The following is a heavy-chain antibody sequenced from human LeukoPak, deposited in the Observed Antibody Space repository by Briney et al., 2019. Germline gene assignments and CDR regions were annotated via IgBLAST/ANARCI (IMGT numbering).Heavy chain of an antibody. CDR3: ARDPEDKNGDYGAFDI. CDR1: GFTFNKYT. V-gene: IGHV3-21*04. D-gene: IGHD4-17*01. J-gene: IGHJ3*02. CDR2: ISTSSSYI. Sequence: GGSLRLSCAASGFTFNKYTMNWVRQAPGKGLEWVSSISTSSSYIYYADSVKGRFTISRDNAKNSLYLQMNSLRAEDTAVYYCARDPEDKNGDYGAFDIWGQGTMVTVSS.